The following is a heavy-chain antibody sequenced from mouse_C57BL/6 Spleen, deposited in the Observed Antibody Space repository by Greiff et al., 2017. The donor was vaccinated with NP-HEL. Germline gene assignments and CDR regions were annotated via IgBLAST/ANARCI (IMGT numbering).Heavy chain of an antibody. V-gene: IGHV1-69*01. CDR2: IDPSDSST. CDR3: ARRGYYGSGYFDV. CDR1: GYTFTSYW. D-gene: IGHD1-1*01. Sequence: QVQLQQPGAELVMPGASVKLSCKASGYTFTSYWMHWVKQRPGQGLEWIGEIDPSDSSTNYNQKFKGKSTLTVDKSSSTAYMQLSSLTSEDSAVYYCARRGYYGSGYFDVWGTGTTVTVSS. J-gene: IGHJ1*03.